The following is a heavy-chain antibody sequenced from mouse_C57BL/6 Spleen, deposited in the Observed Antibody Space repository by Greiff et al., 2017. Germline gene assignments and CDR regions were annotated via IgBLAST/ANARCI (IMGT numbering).Heavy chain of an antibody. J-gene: IGHJ1*03. Sequence: EVKLVESGGGLVKPGGSLKLSCAASGFTFSSYAMSWVRQTPEKRLEWVATISDGGSYTYYPDNVKGRFTISRDNAKNNLYLQMRHLKSEDTAICYCARDCSGSSWYFDVWGTGTTVTVSS. V-gene: IGHV5-4*01. D-gene: IGHD1-1*01. CDR2: ISDGGSYT. CDR3: ARDCSGSSWYFDV. CDR1: GFTFSSYA.